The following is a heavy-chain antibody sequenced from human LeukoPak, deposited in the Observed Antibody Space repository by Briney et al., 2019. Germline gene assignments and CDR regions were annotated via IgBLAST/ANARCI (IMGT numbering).Heavy chain of an antibody. CDR1: GFTFSSYS. V-gene: IGHV3-21*01. J-gene: IGHJ4*02. Sequence: GGSLRLSCAASGFTFSSYSMNWVRQAPGKGLEWVSSISSSSSYIYYADSVKGRFTISRDNAKNSLYLQMNSLRAEDTAVYYCAPSGYASTEFDYWGQGTLVTVSS. CDR3: APSGYASTEFDY. D-gene: IGHD5-12*01. CDR2: ISSSSSYI.